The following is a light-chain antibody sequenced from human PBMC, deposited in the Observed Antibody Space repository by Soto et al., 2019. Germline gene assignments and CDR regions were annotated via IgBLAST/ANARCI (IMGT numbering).Light chain of an antibody. CDR3: QQRSNRPPT. CDR1: QSVSSY. V-gene: IGKV3-11*01. J-gene: IGKJ5*01. CDR2: DAS. Sequence: EIVLPQSPGTLSLSPWGIDTLSCMASQSVSSYLAWYQQKPGQAPRLLIYDASNRATGIPGRFSGSGSGTDFTLTISSLEPEDFAVYYCQQRSNRPPTFGQGTRLEIK.